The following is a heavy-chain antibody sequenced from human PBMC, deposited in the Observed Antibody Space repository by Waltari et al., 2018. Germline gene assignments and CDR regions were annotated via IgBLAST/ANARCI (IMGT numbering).Heavy chain of an antibody. J-gene: IGHJ4*02. V-gene: IGHV4-38-2*01. D-gene: IGHD3-3*01. CDR3: ARSIADDFWSGYYTGAYYFDY. CDR1: GYSISSGYY. CDR2: IYQSGRT. Sequence: QVQLQESGPGLVKPSETLSLTCAVSGYSISSGYYWGWIRQPPGKGLEWIGSIYQSGRTSHNPSLKSRVTISVDTSKNQFSLKLSSVTAADTAVYYCARSIADDFWSGYYTGAYYFDYWGQGTLVTVSS.